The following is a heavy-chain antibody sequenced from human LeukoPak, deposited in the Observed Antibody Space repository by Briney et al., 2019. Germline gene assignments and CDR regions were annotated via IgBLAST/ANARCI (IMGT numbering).Heavy chain of an antibody. CDR1: GFAFSRYE. CDR2: ISSTATTM. D-gene: IGHD5-12*01. CDR3: AKDLISGGYDSDD. V-gene: IGHV3-48*03. J-gene: IGHJ4*02. Sequence: GGSLRLSCAASGFAFSRYEMNWVRQAPGKGLEWISYISSTATTMYYADSVKGRFTISRDNANNSLYLQMNSLRAEDTAVYYCAKDLISGGYDSDDWGQGALVTVPS.